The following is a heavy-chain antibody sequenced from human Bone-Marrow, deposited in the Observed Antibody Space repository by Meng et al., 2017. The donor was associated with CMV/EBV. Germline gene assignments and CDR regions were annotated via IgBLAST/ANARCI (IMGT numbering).Heavy chain of an antibody. CDR1: GYTFTGYY. CDR3: ARGRTLPVMDV. D-gene: IGHD1-14*01. J-gene: IGHJ6*02. CDR2: INPNSGDT. Sequence: ASVKVSCKASGYTFTGYYMHWVRQAPGQGLEWMGWINPNSGDTNYAQKFQGRVTMTRDTSISTAYMELSRLRSDDTAVYYCARGRTLPVMDVWGQGTTVNVSS. V-gene: IGHV1-2*02.